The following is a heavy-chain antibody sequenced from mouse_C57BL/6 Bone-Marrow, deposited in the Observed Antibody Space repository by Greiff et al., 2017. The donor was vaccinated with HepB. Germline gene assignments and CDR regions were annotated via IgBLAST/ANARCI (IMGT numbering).Heavy chain of an antibody. D-gene: IGHD2-5*01. CDR1: GFTFSSYG. CDR2: ISSGGSYT. V-gene: IGHV5-6*01. CDR3: ARPSYSSYNWYLDV. Sequence: EVQLQESGGDLVKPGGSLKLSCAASGFTFSSYGMSWVRQTPDKRLEWVATISSGGSYTYYPDSVKGRFTISRDNAKNTLYLQMSSLKSEDTAMYYCARPSYSSYNWYLDVWGTGTTVTVSS. J-gene: IGHJ1*03.